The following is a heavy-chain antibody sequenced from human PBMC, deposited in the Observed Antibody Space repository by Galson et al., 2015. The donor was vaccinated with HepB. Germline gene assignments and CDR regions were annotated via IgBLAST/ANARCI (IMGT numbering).Heavy chain of an antibody. V-gene: IGHV3-23*01. D-gene: IGHD2-8*02. J-gene: IGHJ4*02. CDR1: GFTFSSYA. CDR2: SSNSGGGR. Sequence: LRLPCAASGFTFSSYAMSWVRQGPGKGLEWVSVSSNSGGGRCYADAVKGRVSISRENSKNTLYLQMHSLRAEDTAVYYCAKDLPGGVLPGYFDYWGQGTLVTVSP. CDR3: AKDLPGGVLPGYFDY.